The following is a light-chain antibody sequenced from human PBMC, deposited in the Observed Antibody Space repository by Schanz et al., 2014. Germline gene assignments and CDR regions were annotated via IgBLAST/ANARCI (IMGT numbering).Light chain of an antibody. CDR3: QQRSTWFS. J-gene: IGKJ4*01. CDR2: GAS. V-gene: IGKV3-11*01. CDR1: QSVSSY. Sequence: EIVLTQSPATLSLSPGERATLSCRASQSVSSYLAWYQQKPGQAPRLLIYGASTRASGIPDRFSGSGSGTEFTLTISSLQSEDFAVYYCQQRSTWFSFGGGTRV.